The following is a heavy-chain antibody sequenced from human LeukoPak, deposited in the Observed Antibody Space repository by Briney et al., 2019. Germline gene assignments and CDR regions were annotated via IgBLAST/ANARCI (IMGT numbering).Heavy chain of an antibody. CDR3: ASSLAVAGTGGLDP. Sequence: SVKVSCKASGGTFSSYAISWVRQAPGQGLEWMGGIIPIFGTANYAQKFQGRVTITADKSTSTAYMELSSLRSEDTAVYHCASSLAVAGTGGLDPWGQGTLVTVSS. CDR1: GGTFSSYA. CDR2: IIPIFGTA. V-gene: IGHV1-69*06. D-gene: IGHD6-19*01. J-gene: IGHJ5*02.